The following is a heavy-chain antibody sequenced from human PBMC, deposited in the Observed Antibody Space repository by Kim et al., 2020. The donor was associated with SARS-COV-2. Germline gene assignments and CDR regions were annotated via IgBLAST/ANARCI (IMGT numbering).Heavy chain of an antibody. CDR3: ARDGDYYDSSGYYYALLGDY. V-gene: IGHV3-30-3*01. J-gene: IGHJ4*02. Sequence: GGSLRLSCAASGFTFSSYAMHWVRQAPGKGLEWVAVISYDGSNKYYADSVKGRFTISRDNSKNTLYLQMNSLRAEDTAVYYCARDGDYYDSSGYYYALLGDYWGPGTLVTVSS. CDR1: GFTFSSYA. CDR2: ISYDGSNK. D-gene: IGHD3-22*01.